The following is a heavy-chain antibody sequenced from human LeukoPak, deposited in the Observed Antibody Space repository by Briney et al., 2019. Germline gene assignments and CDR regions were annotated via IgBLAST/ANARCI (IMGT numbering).Heavy chain of an antibody. V-gene: IGHV1-2*02. Sequence: ASVKVSCKASGYTFTGYYMHWVRQAPGQGLEWMGWINPNSGGTNYAQKYQGRVTMTRDTSISTAYMELSRLRSDDTAVYYCARVVVVAANHYYYYYMDVWGKGTTVTISS. CDR3: ARVVVVAANHYYYYYMDV. D-gene: IGHD2-15*01. CDR2: INPNSGGT. J-gene: IGHJ6*03. CDR1: GYTFTGYY.